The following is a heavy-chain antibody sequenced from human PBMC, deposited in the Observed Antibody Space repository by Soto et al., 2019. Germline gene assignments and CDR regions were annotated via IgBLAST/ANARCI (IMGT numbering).Heavy chain of an antibody. V-gene: IGHV4-31*03. J-gene: IGHJ4*02. CDR3: ARGVLH. CDR2: IYYSGST. CDR1: VASISRGVYY. D-gene: IGHD3-16*01. Sequence: QVRLQESGPGLVKPSQTLSLTCTVSVASISRGVYYWGWTRQPPGKGLEGMGSIYYSGSTYYNPSLKSRVTISVDTSKNQFSLKLSSVTAADTAVYYCARGVLHWGQGTLVTVSS.